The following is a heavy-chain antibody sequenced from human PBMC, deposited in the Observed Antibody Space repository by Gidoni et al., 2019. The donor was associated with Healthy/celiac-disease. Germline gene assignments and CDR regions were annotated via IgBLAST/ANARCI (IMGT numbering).Heavy chain of an antibody. V-gene: IGHV3-23*01. Sequence: EVQLLESGGGLVQPGGSLRLSCAASGFTFSSYAMSWVRQAPGKGLEWVSAISGSGGSTYYADSVKGRFTISRDNSKNTLYLQMNSLRAEDTAVYYCAKAGPAYYYGSGSYGDYYYGMDVWGQGTTVTVSS. CDR2: ISGSGGST. CDR1: GFTFSSYA. D-gene: IGHD3-10*01. J-gene: IGHJ6*02. CDR3: AKAGPAYYYGSGSYGDYYYGMDV.